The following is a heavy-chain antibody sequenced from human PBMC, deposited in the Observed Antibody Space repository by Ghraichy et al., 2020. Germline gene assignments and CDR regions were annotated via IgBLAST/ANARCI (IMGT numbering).Heavy chain of an antibody. CDR3: ARGPDHYDSFGHYAGYWYDL. J-gene: IGHJ5*02. Sequence: ASVKVSCKASGYTFTGYYIHWVRQAPGQGLEWMGWVNSNSGGTNYAQKFQGRVTMTRDTSISTAYMDLTRLTSDDTAIYYCARGPDHYDSFGHYAGYWYDLWGQGTLVTVSS. D-gene: IGHD3-22*01. CDR2: VNSNSGGT. CDR1: GYTFTGYY. V-gene: IGHV1-2*02.